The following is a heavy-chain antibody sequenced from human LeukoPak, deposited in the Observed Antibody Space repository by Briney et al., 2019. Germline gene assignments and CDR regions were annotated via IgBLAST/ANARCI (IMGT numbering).Heavy chain of an antibody. CDR2: PNSDGGST. Sequence: GGSLRLSSAASGFTSFTSWMDGVREVLGKGLVCVSRPNSDGGSTRYADSVKGRFTISRDNAKNTLYLQMNSLRVEDTAVYCCTREALGYWFDPWGQGILVTVSS. V-gene: IGHV3-74*01. D-gene: IGHD1-26*01. CDR1: GFTSFTSW. CDR3: TREALGYWFDP. J-gene: IGHJ5*02.